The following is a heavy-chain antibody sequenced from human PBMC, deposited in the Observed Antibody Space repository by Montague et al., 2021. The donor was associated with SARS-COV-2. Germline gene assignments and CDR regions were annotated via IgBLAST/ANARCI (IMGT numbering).Heavy chain of an antibody. D-gene: IGHD3-22*01. V-gene: IGHV6-1*01. CDR3: ARGRIELSMIVVVMTGASYYMDV. CDR1: GDSVSSNRAA. J-gene: IGHJ6*03. CDR2: TYYRSKWYN. Sequence: CAIAGDSVSSNRAAWNWIRQSPSRGLEWLGRTYYRSKWYNDYAVSVKSRITINPDTSKNQFSLKLRSVTAADTAVYYCARGRIELSMIVVVMTGASYYMDVWGKGTTVTVPS.